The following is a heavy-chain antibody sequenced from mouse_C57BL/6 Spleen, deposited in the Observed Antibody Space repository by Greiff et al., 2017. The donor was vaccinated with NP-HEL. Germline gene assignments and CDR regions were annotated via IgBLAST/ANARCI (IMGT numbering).Heavy chain of an antibody. D-gene: IGHD1-1*01. V-gene: IGHV7-3*01. CDR2: IRTKANGYTT. CDR3: ARSADLSYGEGWYFDV. J-gene: IGHJ1*03. CDR1: GFTFTDYY. Sequence: EVQLVESGGGLVQPGGSLSLSCAASGFTFTDYYMSWVRQPPGKALEWLGFIRTKANGYTTEYSVTVKGRFTISRDNSQSIIDLEMNALRAEDSATYYCARSADLSYGEGWYFDVWGTGTTVTVSS.